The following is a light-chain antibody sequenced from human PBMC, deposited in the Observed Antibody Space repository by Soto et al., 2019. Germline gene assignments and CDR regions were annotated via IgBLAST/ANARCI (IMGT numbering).Light chain of an antibody. J-gene: IGLJ3*02. Sequence: QSVLTQPASVSGSPGQTITLSCTGTSSDVGGYKYVSWYQQHPDKAPKLIIFEVSNRPSGISSRFSGSKSGNTASLTISGLQAEDEADYYCASYTSSITSVMFGRGTKLTVL. V-gene: IGLV2-14*01. CDR1: SSDVGGYKY. CDR2: EVS. CDR3: ASYTSSITSVM.